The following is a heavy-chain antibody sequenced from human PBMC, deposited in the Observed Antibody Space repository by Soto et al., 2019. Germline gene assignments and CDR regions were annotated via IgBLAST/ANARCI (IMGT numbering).Heavy chain of an antibody. CDR3: VMVDNYVTPTPQDV. D-gene: IGHD3-16*01. Sequence: QVQLVQSGDEVKKPGASVKVSCKASGSIFVTYVIAWVRQAPGQGLEWMGWISPYTGNTHSATKVQGRLTMTTDTSTSTAYMDLGSLTSDDTAVYYCVMVDNYVTPTPQDVWGQGTTVTVSS. CDR1: GSIFVTYV. V-gene: IGHV1-18*01. CDR2: ISPYTGNT. J-gene: IGHJ6*02.